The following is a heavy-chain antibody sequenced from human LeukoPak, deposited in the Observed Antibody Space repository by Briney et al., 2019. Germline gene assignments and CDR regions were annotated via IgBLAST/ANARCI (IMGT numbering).Heavy chain of an antibody. J-gene: IGHJ4*02. CDR3: ARANYDFWSGYH. D-gene: IGHD3-3*01. V-gene: IGHV3-30-3*01. CDR1: GFTFSSYA. CDR2: ISYDGSNK. Sequence: GRSLRLSCAASGFTFSSYAMHWDRQAPGKGLEWVAVISYDGSNKYYADSVKGRFTISRDNSKNTLYLQMNSLRAEDAAVYYCARANYDFWSGYHWGQGTLVTVSS.